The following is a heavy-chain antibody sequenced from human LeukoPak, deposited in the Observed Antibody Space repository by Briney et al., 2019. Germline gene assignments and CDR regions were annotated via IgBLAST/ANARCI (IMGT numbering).Heavy chain of an antibody. CDR2: IYYSGRT. D-gene: IGHD4-17*01. V-gene: IGHV4-31*03. CDR3: ARVYGDYPSYFDL. Sequence: SETLSLTCTVSGDSIRSGGYYWGWIRQHPGKGLEWIGYIYYSGRTYYNTSLRSRFTISVDTSKNQFSLKLSSVTAADTAVYYCARVYGDYPSYFDLWGQGTLVTVSS. J-gene: IGHJ4*02. CDR1: GDSIRSGGYY.